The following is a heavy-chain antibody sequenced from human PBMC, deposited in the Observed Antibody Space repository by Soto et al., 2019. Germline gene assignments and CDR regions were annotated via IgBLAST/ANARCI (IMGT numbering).Heavy chain of an antibody. CDR3: GKGRSGDVGVFY. CDR2: ISPNSGGT. Sequence: QVQLVQSGAEVKKSGASVKISCKASGYCFTGYYIHWVRQAPGQGFEWMGEISPNSGGTKYAQKFQGRVTMTRDTSITTVYMDLSNLSPDDTAVYYCGKGRSGDVGVFYWGQGTLVTVYS. J-gene: IGHJ4*02. D-gene: IGHD1-26*01. V-gene: IGHV1-2*02. CDR1: GYCFTGYY.